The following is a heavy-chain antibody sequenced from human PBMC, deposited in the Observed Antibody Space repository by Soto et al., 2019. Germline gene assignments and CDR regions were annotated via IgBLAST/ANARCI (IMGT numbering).Heavy chain of an antibody. J-gene: IGHJ4*02. D-gene: IGHD2-21*01. CDR2: INPGTGST. Sequence: QVQLVQSGAEVKKPGASVRLSCKASGYTFSTYYIHWVRQAPGQGLEWMGIINPGTGSTTYAQKLQGRVIMTRDTSTSTLYMELRSLTSEDTAVYFCARVGGGDSDGYYQYWGQGTLVSVSS. CDR3: ARVGGGDSDGYYQY. V-gene: IGHV1-46*04. CDR1: GYTFSTYY.